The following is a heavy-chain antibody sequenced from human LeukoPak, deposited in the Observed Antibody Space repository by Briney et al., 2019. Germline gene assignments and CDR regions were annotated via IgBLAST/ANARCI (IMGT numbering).Heavy chain of an antibody. V-gene: IGHV3-48*01. Sequence: GGSLRLSCAASGFTFSSYSMNWVRQAPGKGLEWVSYISSSSSTIYYADSVKGRFTISRDNSKNTLYLQMNSLRAEDTAVYYCAKDHWNYVQGMFDYWGQGTLVTVSS. J-gene: IGHJ4*02. CDR3: AKDHWNYVQGMFDY. CDR2: ISSSSSTI. D-gene: IGHD1-7*01. CDR1: GFTFSSYS.